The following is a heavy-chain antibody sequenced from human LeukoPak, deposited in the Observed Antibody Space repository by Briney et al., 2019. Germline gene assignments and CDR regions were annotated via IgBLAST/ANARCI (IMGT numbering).Heavy chain of an antibody. V-gene: IGHV3-53*01. CDR3: ARRAGAYSHPYDY. J-gene: IGHJ4*02. CDR2: IYSDNT. Sequence: GGTLRLSCTVSGFTVSSNSMSWVRQAPGKGLEWVSFIYSDNTQYSDSVKGRFTISRDNSKNTLYLQMNSLRAEDTAVYYCARRAGAYSHPYDYWGQGTLVTVSS. D-gene: IGHD4/OR15-4a*01. CDR1: GFTVSSNS.